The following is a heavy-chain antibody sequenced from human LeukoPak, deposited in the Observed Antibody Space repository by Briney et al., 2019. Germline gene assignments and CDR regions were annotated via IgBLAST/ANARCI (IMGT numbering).Heavy chain of an antibody. CDR1: GFTFSSYS. CDR3: ARRCRHSGYSYAPWYFDY. D-gene: IGHD5-18*01. V-gene: IGHV3-21*01. J-gene: IGHJ4*02. Sequence: GGSLRLSCAASGFTFSSYSMNWVRQAPGKGLEWVSSISGSSYIYYADSVKGRFTISRDNAKNSLYLQMNSLRAEDTAVYYCARRCRHSGYSYAPWYFDYWGQGTLVTVSS. CDR2: ISGSSYI.